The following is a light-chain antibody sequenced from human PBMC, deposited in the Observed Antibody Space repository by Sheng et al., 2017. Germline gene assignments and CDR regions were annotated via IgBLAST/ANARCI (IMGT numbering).Light chain of an antibody. CDR2: GTS. CDR3: QQSGNIPWT. Sequence: EIVMTQSPATLSVSPGERATLSCRASQSVSSNLAWYQQKPGQAPRLLIYGTSSRATGIPDRFSGSGSGTDFTLTISRLEPEDLAVYYCQQSGNIPWTFGQGTKVEIK. V-gene: IGKV3-20*01. CDR1: QSVSSN. J-gene: IGKJ1*01.